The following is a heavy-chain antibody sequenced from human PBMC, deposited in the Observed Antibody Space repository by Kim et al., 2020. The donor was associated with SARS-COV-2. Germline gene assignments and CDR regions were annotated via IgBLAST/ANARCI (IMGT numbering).Heavy chain of an antibody. CDR3: AKDIKGDYYGSGSYYSYYCYLDV. CDR2: ISGDGGST. Sequence: GGSLRLSCAASGFTFDDYAMHWVRQAPGKGLEWVSLISGDGGSTYYADSVKGRFTISRDNSKNSLYLQMNSLRTEDTALYYCAKDIKGDYYGSGSYYSYYCYLDVWGKGTTVTVSS. CDR1: GFTFDDYA. D-gene: IGHD3-10*01. V-gene: IGHV3-43*02. J-gene: IGHJ6*03.